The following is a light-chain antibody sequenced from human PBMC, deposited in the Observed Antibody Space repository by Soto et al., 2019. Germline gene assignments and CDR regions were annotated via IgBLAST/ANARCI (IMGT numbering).Light chain of an antibody. V-gene: IGKV3-15*01. Sequence: EIVMTQAPSTLSVAPGESATLSCRARQSVSNTLSWYQQIPCQAHCLLIYGASTRATGIPARFSGSGSGTEFTLTISSLQSEDFAFYYCQQYNNWPPAWTFSQGTKAEI. J-gene: IGKJ1*01. CDR1: QSVSNT. CDR3: QQYNNWPPAWT. CDR2: GAS.